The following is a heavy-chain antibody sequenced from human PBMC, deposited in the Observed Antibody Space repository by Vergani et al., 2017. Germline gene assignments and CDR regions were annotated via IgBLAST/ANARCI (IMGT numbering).Heavy chain of an antibody. Sequence: QITLKESGPTLVKPTQTLTLTCTFSGFSLNTRGVSVAWIRQPPGKALDWLSLIYWNDDQHYSPTLNNRVTITKDTSKNQVVLTMTNMDYVDTGTYYCVDRKTECGTTGCFYPFCYNYYMDVWGKGTTVTVSS. CDR2: IYWNDDQ. J-gene: IGHJ6*03. D-gene: IGHD1-7*01. CDR3: VDRKTECGTTGCFYPFCYNYYMDV. V-gene: IGHV2-5*04. CDR1: GFSLNTRGVS.